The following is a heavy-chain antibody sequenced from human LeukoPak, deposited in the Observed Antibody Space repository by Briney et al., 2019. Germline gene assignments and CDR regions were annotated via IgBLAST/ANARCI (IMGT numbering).Heavy chain of an antibody. CDR1: GYTFTSYD. D-gene: IGHD6-19*01. J-gene: IGHJ4*02. Sequence: ASVKVSCKASGYTFTSYDINWVRQATGQGLEWMGWMNPNSGNTGYAQKFQGRVTMTRNTSISTAYMELSSLRSEDTAVYYCASISSGWLTQDFDYWGQGTLVTVSS. CDR3: ASISSGWLTQDFDY. CDR2: MNPNSGNT. V-gene: IGHV1-8*01.